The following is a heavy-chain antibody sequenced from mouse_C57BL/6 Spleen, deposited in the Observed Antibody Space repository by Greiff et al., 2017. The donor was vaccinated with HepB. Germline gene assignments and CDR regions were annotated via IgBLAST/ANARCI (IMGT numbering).Heavy chain of an antibody. Sequence: DVMLVESGGGLVQPGGSLKFSCAASGFTFSDYYMYWVRQTPEKRLEWVAYISNGGGSTYYPDTVKGRFTIARDNAKNTLYLQMSRLKSEDTAMYYCARRGTTGYFDYWGQGTTLTVSS. CDR3: ARRGTTGYFDY. CDR2: ISNGGGST. V-gene: IGHV5-12*01. D-gene: IGHD2-12*01. CDR1: GFTFSDYY. J-gene: IGHJ2*01.